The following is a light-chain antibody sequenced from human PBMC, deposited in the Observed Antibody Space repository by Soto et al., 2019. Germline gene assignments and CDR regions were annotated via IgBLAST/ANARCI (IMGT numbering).Light chain of an antibody. CDR2: SAS. CDR3: QHVYSMPIS. J-gene: IGKJ3*01. CDR1: QSIGTY. Sequence: DIQMTQSPSSLSASVGDRVNITCRASQSIGTYLNWYHQRPGQAPRLLMYSASTLQSGVPSRFRGSGSGTDFTLTISSLQPEDFATYYCQHVYSMPISFGPGT. V-gene: IGKV1-39*01.